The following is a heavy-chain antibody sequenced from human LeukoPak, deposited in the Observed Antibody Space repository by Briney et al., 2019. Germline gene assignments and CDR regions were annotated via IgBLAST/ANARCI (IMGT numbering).Heavy chain of an antibody. D-gene: IGHD3-10*01. CDR1: VDSISTYY. CDR2: VYYSGST. Sequence: PSETLSLTCTFSVDSISTYYWSWIRQPPGKGLEWIGYVYYSGSTNYNPSLRSRVTMSIATSKNQFFLELSSVTAADTAVYYCVRHTWFGTRHWFDPWGQGILVTVSS. J-gene: IGHJ5*02. V-gene: IGHV4-59*08. CDR3: VRHTWFGTRHWFDP.